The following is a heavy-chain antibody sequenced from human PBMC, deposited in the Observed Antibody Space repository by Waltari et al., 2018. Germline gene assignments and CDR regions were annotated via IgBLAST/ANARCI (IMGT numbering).Heavy chain of an antibody. J-gene: IGHJ3*01. V-gene: IGHV4-39*01. CDR3: ATYVGASVGTAAFDV. Sequence: QLHLQESGPGLVKPSETLSLPCRVSGGSITSSRHYWGWIRQPPGKGLEWTGTISYSGATYYNPSLRSRVTISLDTSKNQFSLKLNSVTAADTAVYYCATYVGASVGTAAFDVWGQGTMVTVSS. D-gene: IGHD3-16*01. CDR1: GGSITSSRHY. CDR2: ISYSGAT.